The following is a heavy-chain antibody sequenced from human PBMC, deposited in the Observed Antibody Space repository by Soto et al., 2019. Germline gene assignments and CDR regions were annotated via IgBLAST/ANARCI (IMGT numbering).Heavy chain of an antibody. CDR2: ISYDGSNK. J-gene: IGHJ6*02. V-gene: IGHV3-30-3*01. CDR1: GFTFSSYA. D-gene: IGHD2-8*01. Sequence: GGSLRLSCAASGFTFSSYAMHWVRQAPGKGLEWVAVISYDGSNKYYADSVKGRFTISRDNSKNTLYLQMNSLRAEDTAVYYCARDQIYCTNGVCYGPRVYGMDVWGQGTTVTASS. CDR3: ARDQIYCTNGVCYGPRVYGMDV.